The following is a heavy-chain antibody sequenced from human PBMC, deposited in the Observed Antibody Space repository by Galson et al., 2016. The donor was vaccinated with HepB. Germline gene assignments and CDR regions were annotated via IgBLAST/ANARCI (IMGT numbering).Heavy chain of an antibody. V-gene: IGHV1-3*01. Sequence: SVKVSCKASGYIFSSYAIRWVRQAPGQRLEWMGWINPDSGNTKYSQKFQGRVTITRDTSASTVYMELSRLRSEDTALYFCARDDGNDWCPNLWGQGTLVTVSS. CDR2: INPDSGNT. J-gene: IGHJ4*02. CDR3: ARDDGNDWCPNL. CDR1: GYIFSSYA. D-gene: IGHD2-8*02.